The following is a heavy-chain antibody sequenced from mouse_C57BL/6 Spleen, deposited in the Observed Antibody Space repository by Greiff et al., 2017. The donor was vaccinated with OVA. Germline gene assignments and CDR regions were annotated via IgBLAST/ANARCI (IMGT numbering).Heavy chain of an antibody. CDR1: GFSLTSYG. V-gene: IGHV2-6*01. Sequence: VQLQESGPGLVAPSQSLSITCTVSGFSLTSYGVDWVRQSPGKGLEWLGVIWGVGSTNYNSALKSRLSISKDNSKSQVFLKMNSLQTDDTAMYYCASGPSGYGSSPFAYWGQGTLVTVSA. CDR2: IWGVGST. CDR3: ASGPSGYGSSPFAY. D-gene: IGHD1-1*01. J-gene: IGHJ3*01.